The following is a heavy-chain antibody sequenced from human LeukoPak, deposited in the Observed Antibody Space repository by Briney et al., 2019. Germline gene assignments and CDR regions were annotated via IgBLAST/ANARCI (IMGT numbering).Heavy chain of an antibody. CDR1: GFTFSSYW. CDR2: INGDGRNI. V-gene: IGHV3-74*01. J-gene: IGHJ6*02. Sequence: PGGSLRLSCVASGFTFSSYWMHWVRQDPRKGLVWVSRINGDGRNINYADSVRGRSTISRDNAKNTLFLRMNTLRVEDTAVYYCTRDLMDYDVSTGLHHYYMDVWGQGTTVTVSS. CDR3: TRDLMDYDVSTGLHHYYMDV. D-gene: IGHD3-9*01.